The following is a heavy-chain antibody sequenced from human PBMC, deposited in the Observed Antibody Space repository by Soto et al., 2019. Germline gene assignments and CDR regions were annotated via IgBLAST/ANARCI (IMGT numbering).Heavy chain of an antibody. Sequence: QVQLVQSGAEVKKPGASVKVSCKASGYTFTSYGISWVRQAPGQGLEWMGCISAYNGNTKYAQKLQGRVPMTTDTSTSTAYRELRRRRSDDTAVDDCARDAPPFTYWGQGTLVTVSS. J-gene: IGHJ4*02. V-gene: IGHV1-18*01. CDR2: ISAYNGNT. CDR1: GYTFTSYG. CDR3: ARDAPPFTY.